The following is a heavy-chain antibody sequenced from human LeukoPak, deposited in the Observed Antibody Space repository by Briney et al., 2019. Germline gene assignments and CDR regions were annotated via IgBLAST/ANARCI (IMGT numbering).Heavy chain of an antibody. CDR2: INPNSGGT. J-gene: IGHJ4*02. Sequence: ASVTVSFKASGYTFTVYYMHWVRQAPGQGLEWMGWINPNSGGTNYAQKFQGRVTMTRDTAISTAYMELSRLRSDDTAVYYCARPASQARYSYGYGVFFDYWGQGTLVTVPS. CDR3: ARPASQARYSYGYGVFFDY. V-gene: IGHV1-2*02. D-gene: IGHD5-18*01. CDR1: GYTFTVYY.